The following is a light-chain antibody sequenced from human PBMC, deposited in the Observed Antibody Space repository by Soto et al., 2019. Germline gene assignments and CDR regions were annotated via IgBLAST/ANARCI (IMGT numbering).Light chain of an antibody. CDR3: AAWDVSLKGFV. V-gene: IGLV1-44*01. J-gene: IGLJ1*01. CDR2: DNH. CDR1: SSNIGINT. Sequence: QSVLTQPPSASGTPGQRVTFSCSGSSSNIGINTVNWYRQLPGTAPQLLISDNHRRPSGVPDQFSGSKSGTSASLAISGLQSEDEATYFCAAWDVSLKGFVFGTGTKVTVL.